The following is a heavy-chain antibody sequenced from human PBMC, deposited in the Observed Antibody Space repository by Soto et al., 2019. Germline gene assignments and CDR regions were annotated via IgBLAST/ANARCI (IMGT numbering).Heavy chain of an antibody. CDR3: ARDDYGDYGGGFFWFDP. CDR2: IKQDGSEK. J-gene: IGHJ5*02. D-gene: IGHD4-17*01. CDR1: GFTFSSYW. Sequence: GGSLRLSCAASGFTFSSYWMSWVRQAPGKGLEWVANIKQDGSEKYYVDSVKGRFTISRDNAKNSLYLQMNSLRAEDTAVYYCARDDYGDYGGGFFWFDPWGQGTLVTVSS. V-gene: IGHV3-7*01.